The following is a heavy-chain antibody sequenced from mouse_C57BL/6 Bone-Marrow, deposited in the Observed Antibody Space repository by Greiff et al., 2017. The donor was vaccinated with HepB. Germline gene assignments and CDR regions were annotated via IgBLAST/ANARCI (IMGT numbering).Heavy chain of an antibody. CDR3: AREGAQATAWFAY. J-gene: IGHJ3*01. CDR1: GFTFSSYA. V-gene: IGHV5-4*01. Sequence: DVQLVESGGGLVKPGGSLKLSCAASGFTFSSYAMSWVRQTPEKRLEWVATISDGGSYTYYPDNVKGRFTISRDNAKNNLYLQMSHLKSEDTAMYYCAREGAQATAWFAYWGQGTPVTVSA. CDR2: ISDGGSYT. D-gene: IGHD3-2*02.